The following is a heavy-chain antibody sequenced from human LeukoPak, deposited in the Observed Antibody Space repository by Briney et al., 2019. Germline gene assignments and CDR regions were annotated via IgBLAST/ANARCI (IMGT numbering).Heavy chain of an antibody. D-gene: IGHD3-22*01. CDR1: GGSFSGYY. V-gene: IGHV4-34*01. Sequence: SETLSLTCAVYGGSFSGYYWSWIRQPPGKGLEWIGEINHSGSTNYNPSLKSRVTISVDTSKNQFSLKLSSVTAADTAVYYCARAALSSLLRERSGNWFDPWGQGTLVTVSS. CDR2: INHSGST. CDR3: ARAALSSLLRERSGNWFDP. J-gene: IGHJ5*02.